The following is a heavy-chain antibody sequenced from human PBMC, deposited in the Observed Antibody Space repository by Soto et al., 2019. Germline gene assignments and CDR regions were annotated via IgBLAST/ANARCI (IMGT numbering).Heavy chain of an antibody. V-gene: IGHV3-30*18. Sequence: QEQLVESGGGVVQPGRSLRLSCAASGFIFANYGMHWVRQAPGKGLEWVALITYKGSNKYYADAVKGRFTISRDNAKNMVSLQMDSLRAEDTAVYYCAKARGANNWANYYGLDVWGQGTTVTVSS. CDR1: GFIFANYG. CDR3: AKARGANNWANYYGLDV. D-gene: IGHD1-1*01. J-gene: IGHJ6*02. CDR2: ITYKGSNK.